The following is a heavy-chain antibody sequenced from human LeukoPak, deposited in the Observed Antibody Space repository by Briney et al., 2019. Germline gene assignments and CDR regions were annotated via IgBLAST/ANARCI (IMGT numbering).Heavy chain of an antibody. Sequence: SQTLSLTCTVSGGSISSGDYYWSRIRQPPGKGLEWIGYIYYSGSTYYNPSLKSRVTISVDTSKNQFSLKLSSVTAADTAVYYCARGRLGQQLVFFRGYYFDYWGQGTLVTVSS. CDR1: GGSISSGDYY. CDR2: IYYSGST. J-gene: IGHJ4*02. V-gene: IGHV4-30-4*08. D-gene: IGHD6-13*01. CDR3: ARGRLGQQLVFFRGYYFDY.